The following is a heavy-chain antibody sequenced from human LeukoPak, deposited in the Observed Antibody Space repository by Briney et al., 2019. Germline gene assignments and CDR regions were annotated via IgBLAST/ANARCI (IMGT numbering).Heavy chain of an antibody. Sequence: SETLSLTCTVSGVSVTNYYWSWIRQPPGKGLEWIAYSHYTGETNYNASLRSRITISVDTSKNEFSLKLSSVTAADTAVYYCARQPGSTEAFDICGQGTTVIVSA. J-gene: IGHJ3*02. CDR3: ARQPGSTEAFDI. V-gene: IGHV4-59*08. CDR1: GVSVTNYY. D-gene: IGHD6-25*01. CDR2: SHYTGET.